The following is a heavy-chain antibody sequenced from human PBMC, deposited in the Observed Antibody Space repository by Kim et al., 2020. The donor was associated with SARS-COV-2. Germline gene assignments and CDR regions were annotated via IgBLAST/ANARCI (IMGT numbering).Heavy chain of an antibody. D-gene: IGHD5-12*01. CDR3: VRMNGSEFWWFDP. V-gene: IGHV2-70*17. CDR1: GFSITTRGMC. J-gene: IGHJ5*02. Sequence: SGPTLVKPTQTLTLTCTLSGFSITTRGMCVSWLRQPPGKALEWLARIDWDDDKFYTSSLKARLTISKDTSKNQVLLTMTNMDPVDTATYYCVRMNGSEFWWFDPWGPGTLVTVSS. CDR2: IDWDDDK.